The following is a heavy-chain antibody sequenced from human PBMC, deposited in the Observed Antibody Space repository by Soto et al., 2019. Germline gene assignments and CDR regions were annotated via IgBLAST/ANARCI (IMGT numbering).Heavy chain of an antibody. Sequence: PRGSLTLSCAASGFTFSSYGMTWVRQAPGKGLEWVSFSSATGAGTYYADSVKGRFTISRDNSKNTLYLQMTSLRADDTAVYYCAKDRRAGGNYGFYSDFWGQGALVTVSS. CDR2: SSATGAGT. V-gene: IGHV3-23*01. D-gene: IGHD1-7*01. J-gene: IGHJ4*02. CDR1: GFTFSSYG. CDR3: AKDRRAGGNYGFYSDF.